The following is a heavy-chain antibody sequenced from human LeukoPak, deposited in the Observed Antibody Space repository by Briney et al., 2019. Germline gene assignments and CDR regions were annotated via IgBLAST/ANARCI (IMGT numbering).Heavy chain of an antibody. CDR1: GGSISSYY. CDR3: ARDAYVSYYYYGMDV. D-gene: IGHD3-16*01. CDR2: IYYSGST. J-gene: IGHJ6*04. Sequence: SETLSLTCTVSGGSISSYYWSWIRQPPGKGLEWIGYIYYSGSTNYNPSLKSRVTISVDTSKNQFSLKLTSVTAADTAVYYCARDAYVSYYYYGMDVWAKGPRSPSPQ. V-gene: IGHV4-59*01.